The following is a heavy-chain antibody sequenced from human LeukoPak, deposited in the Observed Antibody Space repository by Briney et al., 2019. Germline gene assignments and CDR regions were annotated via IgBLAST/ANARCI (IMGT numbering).Heavy chain of an antibody. CDR3: ARGPYYYDSSGYYDYYYYMDV. J-gene: IGHJ6*03. Sequence: ASVKVSCKASGYTFTGYYMHWVRQAPGQGLEWMGWINPNSGGTNYAQKFQGRVTMTRDTSISTAYMELSRLRSGDTAVYYCARGPYYYDSSGYYDYYYYMDVWGKGTTVTVSS. V-gene: IGHV1-2*02. CDR2: INPNSGGT. CDR1: GYTFTGYY. D-gene: IGHD3-22*01.